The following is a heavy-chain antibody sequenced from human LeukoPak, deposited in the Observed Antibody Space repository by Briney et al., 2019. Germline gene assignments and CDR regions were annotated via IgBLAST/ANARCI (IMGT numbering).Heavy chain of an antibody. CDR2: IRYDGANK. CDR3: ARDWNYYGSGSYYK. J-gene: IGHJ4*02. Sequence: GGSLRLSCAASGFTFSNYGMHWARRGPGKGLEWVSFIRYDGANKYYADSVKGRFTISRDNAKNMLYLQMNSLRAEDAAVYYCARDWNYYGSGSYYKWGQGTLVTVSS. D-gene: IGHD3-10*01. CDR1: GFTFSNYG. V-gene: IGHV3-30*02.